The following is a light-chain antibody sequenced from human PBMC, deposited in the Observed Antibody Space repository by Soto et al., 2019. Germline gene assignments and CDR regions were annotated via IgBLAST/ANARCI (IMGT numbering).Light chain of an antibody. V-gene: IGKV3-20*01. Sequence: EFVLTQSPGTLSLSPGESATLXXRSSQSVSSSYLAWYQQKPGQAPRXXIYGASSRATGIPDRFSGSGSGTDFTLTISRLEPEDFAVYYCQQYGSSPWTFGQGTKVDIK. CDR2: GAS. CDR1: QSVSSSY. CDR3: QQYGSSPWT. J-gene: IGKJ1*01.